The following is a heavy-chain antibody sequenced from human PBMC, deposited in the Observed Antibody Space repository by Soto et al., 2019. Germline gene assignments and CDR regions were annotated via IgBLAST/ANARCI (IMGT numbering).Heavy chain of an antibody. CDR2: IRSKANSYAT. D-gene: IGHD5-18*01. CDR3: TRPGGSYGSIPDY. Sequence: PGGSLRLSCAASGFTFSGSAMHWVRQASGKGLEWVGRIRSKANSYATAYAASVKGRFTISRDDSKNTAYLQMNSLKTEDTAVYYWTRPGGSYGSIPDYWGQGTLVTVSS. CDR1: GFTFSGSA. V-gene: IGHV3-73*01. J-gene: IGHJ4*02.